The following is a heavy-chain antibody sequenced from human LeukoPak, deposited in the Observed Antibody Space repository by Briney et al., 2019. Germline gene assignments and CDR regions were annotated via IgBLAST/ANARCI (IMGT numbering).Heavy chain of an antibody. V-gene: IGHV3-7*01. Sequence: GGSLRLSCEVSGSTFSSLWMSWVRQPPGKGLEWVASIRQDGRQKDYLDSVKGRFTVSRDNAKNSLFLHMNSLRVEDTAIYYCISGSGWIFDYWGQGTLVTVS. J-gene: IGHJ4*02. CDR1: GSTFSSLW. D-gene: IGHD6-19*01. CDR3: ISGSGWIFDY. CDR2: IRQDGRQK.